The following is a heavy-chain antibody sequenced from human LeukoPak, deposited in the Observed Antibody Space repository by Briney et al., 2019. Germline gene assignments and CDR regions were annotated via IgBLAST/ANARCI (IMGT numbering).Heavy chain of an antibody. CDR2: ISSSSSYI. CDR3: ARDQVPGGYSSGQDY. J-gene: IGHJ4*02. D-gene: IGHD6-25*01. V-gene: IGHV3-21*01. CDR1: GFTFSSYS. Sequence: GGSLRLSCAASGFTFSSYSMNWVRQAPGKGLEWVSSISSSSSYIYYADSVKGRFTISRDNAKNSLYLQMNSLRAEDTAVYYCARDQVPGGYSSGQDYWGQGTLVTVSS.